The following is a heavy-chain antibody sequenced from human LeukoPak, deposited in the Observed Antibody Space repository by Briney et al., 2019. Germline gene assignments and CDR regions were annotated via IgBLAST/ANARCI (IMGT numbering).Heavy chain of an antibody. CDR3: ARDRGVSGWRHRGFDY. V-gene: IGHV1-69*05. D-gene: IGHD6-19*01. J-gene: IGHJ4*02. Sequence: SVKVSCKASGGTFSSYDISWVRQAPGQGLEGMGRIIPIFGTANYAQKFQGRVTITTDESTSTAYMELSSLRSEDTAVYYCARDRGVSGWRHRGFDYWGQGTLVTVSS. CDR1: GGTFSSYD. CDR2: IIPIFGTA.